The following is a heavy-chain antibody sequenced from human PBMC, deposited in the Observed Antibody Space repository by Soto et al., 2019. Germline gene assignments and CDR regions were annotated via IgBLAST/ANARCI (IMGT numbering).Heavy chain of an antibody. D-gene: IGHD2-2*01. Sequence: QVQLVESGGGVVQPGRSLRLSCAASGFTFSSYAMHWVRQAPGKGLEWVAVISYDGSNKYYADSVKGRFTISRDNSKNTLYLQMNSLRAEDTAVYYCARDLGYCSSTSCHELYYFDYWGQGTLVTVSS. CDR1: GFTFSSYA. J-gene: IGHJ4*02. V-gene: IGHV3-30-3*01. CDR3: ARDLGYCSSTSCHELYYFDY. CDR2: ISYDGSNK.